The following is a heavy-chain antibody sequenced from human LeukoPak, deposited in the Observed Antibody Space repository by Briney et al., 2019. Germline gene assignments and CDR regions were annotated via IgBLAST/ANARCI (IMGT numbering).Heavy chain of an antibody. D-gene: IGHD6-13*01. V-gene: IGHV3-21*01. CDR2: ISSRSGDI. Sequence: GGSLRLSCAVSGFTFSSYSMTWVRQAPGKGLEWVSSISSRSGDIYYADSLKGRFTISRDNAKSSLYLQMSSLRPEDTAVYYCARGHSNSWHYFDYWGQGTLVTVSS. CDR3: ARGHSNSWHYFDY. J-gene: IGHJ4*02. CDR1: GFTFSSYS.